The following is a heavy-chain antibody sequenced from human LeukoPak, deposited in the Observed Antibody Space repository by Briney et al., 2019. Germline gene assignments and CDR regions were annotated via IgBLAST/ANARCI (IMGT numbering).Heavy chain of an antibody. V-gene: IGHV3-7*03. CDR1: GFNFDNAW. CDR3: TTDTWYSAGH. CDR2: IKKDGSEK. D-gene: IGHD2-15*01. J-gene: IGHJ4*02. Sequence: GGSLRLSCAASGFNFDNAWMYWVRQAPGKGLEWVAIIKKDGSEKYYVDSMKGRFTISRDNAKNSLFLQMNSLRAEDTAIYYCTTDTWYSAGHWGQGTLVTVSS.